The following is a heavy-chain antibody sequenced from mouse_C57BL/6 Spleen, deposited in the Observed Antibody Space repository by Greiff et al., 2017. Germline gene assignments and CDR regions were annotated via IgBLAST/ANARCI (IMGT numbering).Heavy chain of an antibody. D-gene: IGHD3-2*02. CDR3: ARLDSSGYEAMDY. CDR2: IYPGDGDT. Sequence: VHLVESGPELVKPGASVKISCKASGYAFSSSCMNWVKQRPGKGLEWIGRIYPGDGDTTYNGKFKGKATLTADKSSSTAYMQLSSLTSDDSAVYLCARLDSSGYEAMDYWGQGTSVTVSS. CDR1: GYAFSSSC. J-gene: IGHJ4*01. V-gene: IGHV1-82*01.